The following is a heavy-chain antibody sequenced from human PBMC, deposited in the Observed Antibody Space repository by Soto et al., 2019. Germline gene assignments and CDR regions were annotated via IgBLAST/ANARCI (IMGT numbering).Heavy chain of an antibody. CDR3: ARVPRYTSDIVEVPAVMFDDWFVT. V-gene: IGHV1-3*01. CDR2: IHAGNGDT. D-gene: IGHD2-2*01. CDR1: GYTFSSYA. Sequence: QVQLVQSGAEVKKPGASVKVSCKASGYTFSSYAVQWVRQAPGQSLEWIGWIHAGNGDTKYSQKFHGRVTLTRDTYANTAYMDLSSLRSEDTAVYYCARVPRYTSDIVEVPAVMFDDWFVTWGQGTLVTVSS. J-gene: IGHJ5*02.